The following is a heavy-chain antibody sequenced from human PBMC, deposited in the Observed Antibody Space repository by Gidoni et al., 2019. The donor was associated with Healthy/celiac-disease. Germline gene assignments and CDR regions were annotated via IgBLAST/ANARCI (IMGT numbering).Heavy chain of an antibody. CDR1: GGSISSGGYY. CDR3: ARRLSGVRFLEWPRPHNWFDP. V-gene: IGHV4-31*03. CDR2: IYYSGSP. Sequence: QVQLQESGPGLVKPSQTLSLTCTVSGGSISSGGYYWSWIRQHPGKGLEWIGYIYYSGSPYYNPSLKSRVTISVDTSKNQFSLKLSSVPAADTAVYYCARRLSGVRFLEWPRPHNWFDPWGQGTLVTVSS. D-gene: IGHD3-3*01. J-gene: IGHJ5*02.